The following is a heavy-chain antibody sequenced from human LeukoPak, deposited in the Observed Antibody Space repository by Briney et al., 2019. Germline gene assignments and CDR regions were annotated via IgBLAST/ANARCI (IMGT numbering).Heavy chain of an antibody. V-gene: IGHV4-59*01. CDR1: GGSISSYY. J-gene: IGHJ4*02. CDR3: ARNSGYARGVGYYFDY. Sequence: SETLSLTCTVSGGSISSYYWSWIRQPPGKGLEWIGYIYYSGSTNYNPSLKSRVTISVDTSKNQFSLKLSSVTAADTAVYYCARNSGYARGVGYYFDYWGQGTLVTVSS. CDR2: IYYSGST. D-gene: IGHD5-12*01.